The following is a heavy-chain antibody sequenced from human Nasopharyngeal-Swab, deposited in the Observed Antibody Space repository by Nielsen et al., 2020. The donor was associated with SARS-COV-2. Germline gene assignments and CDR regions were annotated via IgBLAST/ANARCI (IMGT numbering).Heavy chain of an antibody. CDR3: TTVAGSYGRFDY. J-gene: IGHJ4*02. CDR1: GFTFSNYG. V-gene: IGHV3-30*03. CDR2: ISYDGSNK. D-gene: IGHD1-26*01. Sequence: GESLKISCAASGFTFSNYGMHWVRQAPGKGLEWVAVISYDGSNKYYADSVKGRFTISRDNSKNTLYLQMNSLRAEDTAVYYCTTVAGSYGRFDYWGQGTLVTVSS.